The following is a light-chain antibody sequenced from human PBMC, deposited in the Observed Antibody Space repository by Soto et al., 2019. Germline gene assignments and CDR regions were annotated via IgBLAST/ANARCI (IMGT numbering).Light chain of an antibody. Sequence: EIVLTQSPATLSLSPGERATLSCGASQSVSSYLAWDQQKPGQAPRLLIYDASNRATGIPARFSGSGSGTDFTLTISSLEPEDFAVYYCQQRSNWPTFGQGTKVDI. CDR2: DAS. CDR3: QQRSNWPT. V-gene: IGKV3-11*01. J-gene: IGKJ1*01. CDR1: QSVSSY.